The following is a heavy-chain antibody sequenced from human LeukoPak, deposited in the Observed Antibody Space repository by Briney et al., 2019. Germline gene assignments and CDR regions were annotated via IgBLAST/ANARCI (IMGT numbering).Heavy chain of an antibody. CDR3: ARHGGTRVTLVQVYYFDY. CDR1: GGSISSSSYY. Sequence: SETLSLTCTVSGGSISSSSYYWGWIRQPPEKGLEWIGSIYYTGGTYYSPSLKSRVTISVDTSKNQFSLKLSSVTAADTAVYYCARHGGTRVTLVQVYYFDYWGQGTLVTVSS. D-gene: IGHD4-11*01. CDR2: IYYTGGT. V-gene: IGHV4-39*01. J-gene: IGHJ4*02.